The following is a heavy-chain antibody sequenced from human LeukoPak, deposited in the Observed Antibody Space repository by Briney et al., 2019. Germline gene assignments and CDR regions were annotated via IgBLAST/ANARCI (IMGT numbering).Heavy chain of an antibody. CDR2: IRSSGRTI. Sequence: GGSLRLSCEVSGSTFSDYYMSWIRQAPGKGLEWVSYIRSSGRTISYADSVKGRFTISRDNVKNSLFLQMNSLRAEDTAVYYCARDRPGSGWYRGYFDYWGQGTLVTVSS. CDR3: ARDRPGSGWYRGYFDY. V-gene: IGHV3-11*01. D-gene: IGHD6-19*01. J-gene: IGHJ4*02. CDR1: GSTFSDYY.